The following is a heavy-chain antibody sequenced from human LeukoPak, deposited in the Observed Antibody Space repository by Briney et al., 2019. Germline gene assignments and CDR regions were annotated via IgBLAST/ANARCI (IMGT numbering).Heavy chain of an antibody. D-gene: IGHD6-13*01. CDR3: ARDSSSRLAFDY. Sequence: GGSLRLSCAASGFTFSSYAMSWVRQAPGKGLEWVSAISGSGGSTYYADSVKGRFTISRDNSKNTLYLQMNSLRAEDTAVYYCARDSSSRLAFDYWGQGTLVTVSS. CDR2: ISGSGGST. CDR1: GFTFSSYA. J-gene: IGHJ4*02. V-gene: IGHV3-23*01.